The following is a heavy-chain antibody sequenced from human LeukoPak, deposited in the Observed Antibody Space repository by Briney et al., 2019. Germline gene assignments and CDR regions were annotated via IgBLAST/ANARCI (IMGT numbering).Heavy chain of an antibody. J-gene: IGHJ4*02. CDR2: LSPSGTTI. V-gene: IGHV3-11*01. Sequence: GGSLRLSCAASGFTVSGRYMSWVRQAPGKGLECVSYLSPSGTTIDYADSVKGRFTVSRDNARNSLLLQMNSLRVEDTATYFCARSLTRHFDFWGQGTLVAVSS. CDR1: GFTVSGRY. D-gene: IGHD3-9*01. CDR3: ARSLTRHFDF.